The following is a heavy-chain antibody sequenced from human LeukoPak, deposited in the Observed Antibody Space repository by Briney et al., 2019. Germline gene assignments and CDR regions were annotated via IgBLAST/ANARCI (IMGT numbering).Heavy chain of an antibody. CDR2: IHYSGST. CDR3: ARGATYYYGSGRSDSFQH. D-gene: IGHD3-10*01. Sequence: KSSETLSLTCTVSGDSISSYYWSWIRQPPGKGLEWIGNIHYSGSTNYNASLKSRVTISVDTSKKQFSLKLSSVTAADTAVYYCARGATYYYGSGRSDSFQHWGQGTLVTVSS. CDR1: GDSISSYY. V-gene: IGHV4-59*01. J-gene: IGHJ1*01.